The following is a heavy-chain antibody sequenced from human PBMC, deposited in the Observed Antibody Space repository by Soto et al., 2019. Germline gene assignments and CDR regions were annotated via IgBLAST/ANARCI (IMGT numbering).Heavy chain of an antibody. Sequence: QVQLVESGGGVVQPGRSLRLSCAASGFTFSTYAMHWVRQAPGKGLEWVAVISYDGSNKHYADSVKGRFTISRDNSKNTLYLQMNSLRAEDTAVYYCARPPVIGIVVPPDYWGQGTLVTVSS. D-gene: IGHD2-15*01. CDR2: ISYDGSNK. CDR1: GFTFSTYA. V-gene: IGHV3-30*04. J-gene: IGHJ4*02. CDR3: ARPPVIGIVVPPDY.